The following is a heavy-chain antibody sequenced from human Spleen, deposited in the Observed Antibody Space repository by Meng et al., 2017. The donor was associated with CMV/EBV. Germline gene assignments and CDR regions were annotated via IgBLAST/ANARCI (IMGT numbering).Heavy chain of an antibody. CDR3: ARGRTTWGY. Sequence: SETLSLTCAVYGGSFSGYYWSWIRQPPGKGLEWIGEINHSGSTNYNPSLKSRVTISVDTSKNQFSLKLSSVTAADTAVYYCARGRTTWGYWGQGTLVTVSS. D-gene: IGHD1-1*01. J-gene: IGHJ4*02. CDR2: INHSGST. CDR1: GGSFSGYY. V-gene: IGHV4-34*01.